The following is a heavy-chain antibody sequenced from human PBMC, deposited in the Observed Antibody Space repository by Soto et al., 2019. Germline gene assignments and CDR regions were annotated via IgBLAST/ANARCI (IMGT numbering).Heavy chain of an antibody. CDR1: GGIFSTYA. J-gene: IGHJ4*02. CDR3: GATHTMAARGNIDH. V-gene: IGHV1-69*06. CDR2: VITVFGTA. Sequence: QVQLVQSGAEVKKPGSSVKVSCKASGGIFSTYAISWVRQAPGQGLEWMGGVITVFGTANYAQKFQGRVTITADKTPPHPHMDLGRPRSKNRAGYYWGATHTMAARGNIDHGGRGTPV. D-gene: IGHD2-15*01.